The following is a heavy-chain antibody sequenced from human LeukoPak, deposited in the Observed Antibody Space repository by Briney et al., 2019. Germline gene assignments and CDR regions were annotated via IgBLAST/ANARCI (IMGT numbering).Heavy chain of an antibody. V-gene: IGHV1-2*02. CDR2: INPNSGGT. CDR1: GYTFTGYY. J-gene: IGHJ3*02. Sequence: ASVKVSCKASGYTFTGYYMHWVRQAPGQGLEWMGWINPNSGGTNYAQKLQGRVTMTTDTSTSTAYMELRSLRSDDTAVYYCARAPRYCSGGSCYQGAFDIWGQGTMVTVSS. CDR3: ARAPRYCSGGSCYQGAFDI. D-gene: IGHD2-15*01.